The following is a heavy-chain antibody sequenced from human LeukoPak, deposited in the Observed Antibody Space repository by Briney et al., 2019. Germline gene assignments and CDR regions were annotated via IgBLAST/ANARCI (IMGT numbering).Heavy chain of an antibody. CDR3: ARDQDMNDFWSGIDYYYMDV. CDR2: ISSSSSYI. Sequence: GGSLRLSCAASGFTFSSYSMNWVRQAPGKGLEWVSSISSSSSYIYYADSVKGRFTISRDNAKNSLYLQMNSLRAEDTAVYYCARDQDMNDFWSGIDYYYMDVWGKGTTVTVSS. D-gene: IGHD3-3*01. J-gene: IGHJ6*03. V-gene: IGHV3-21*01. CDR1: GFTFSSYS.